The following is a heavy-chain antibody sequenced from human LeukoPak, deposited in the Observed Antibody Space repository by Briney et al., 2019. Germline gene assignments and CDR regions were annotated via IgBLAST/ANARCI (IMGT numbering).Heavy chain of an antibody. V-gene: IGHV3-74*01. Sequence: PTGGPLRLSCAASGFTFSKYWMHWVRQVPRKGLIWVSRINNEGNGTNYADSVKGRFTISRDNAKNTLYLQMTSLRAEDTAVYYCARGIYGNFDYWGQGSLVTVSS. CDR1: GFTFSKYW. J-gene: IGHJ4*02. CDR2: INNEGNGT. CDR3: ARGIYGNFDY. D-gene: IGHD3-10*01.